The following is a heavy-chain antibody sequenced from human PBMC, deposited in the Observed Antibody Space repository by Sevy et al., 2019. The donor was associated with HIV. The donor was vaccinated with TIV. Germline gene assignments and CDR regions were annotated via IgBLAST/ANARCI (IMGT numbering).Heavy chain of an antibody. J-gene: IGHJ3*02. V-gene: IGHV3-23*01. CDR1: GFSFRNCV. Sequence: GGSLRLSCAASGFSFRNCVMNWVSQPPGKGLEWVSVISDGGGTTYYADSVKGRFTISRDDSKSTLYLQMNSLRVEDTAVYFCAKRVAGALAALDIWGQGTMVTVSS. CDR3: AKRVAGALAALDI. D-gene: IGHD3-10*01. CDR2: ISDGGGTT.